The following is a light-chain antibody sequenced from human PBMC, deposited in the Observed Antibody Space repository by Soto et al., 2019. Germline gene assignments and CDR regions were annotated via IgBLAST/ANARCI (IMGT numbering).Light chain of an antibody. V-gene: IGKV3-11*01. CDR1: QSVSSY. CDR3: QLRGT. CDR2: DAS. J-gene: IGKJ1*01. Sequence: PGERATLSCRASQSVSSYLAWYQQKPGQAPRLLIYDASNRATGIPARFSGSGSGTDFTLTISSLEPEDFAVYYCQLRGTFGQGTKVDIK.